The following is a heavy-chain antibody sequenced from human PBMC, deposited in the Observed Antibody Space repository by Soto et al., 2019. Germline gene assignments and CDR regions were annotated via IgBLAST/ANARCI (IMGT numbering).Heavy chain of an antibody. D-gene: IGHD4-4*01. J-gene: IGHJ5*02. V-gene: IGHV4-30-4*01. CDR2: IYYSGST. CDR3: ARDRVIGWFDP. CDR1: GGSISSGDYY. Sequence: SETLSLTCTVSGGSISSGDYYWSRIRQPPGKGLEWTGYIYYSGSTYYNPSLKSRVTISVDTSKNQFSLKLSSVAAADTAVYYCARDRVIGWFDPWGQGTLVTVSS.